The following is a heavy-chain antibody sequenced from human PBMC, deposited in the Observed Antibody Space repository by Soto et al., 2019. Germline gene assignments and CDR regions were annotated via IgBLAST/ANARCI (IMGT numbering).Heavy chain of an antibody. CDR1: GFTIENSV. CDR2: ITGAGDGT. D-gene: IGHD5-18*01. Sequence: XGALRLSCVAAGFTIENSVMHWVRQTPGEGLMSVSRITGAGDGTLYADSVQGRFTISRDNAKNTVYLHMTGLRVEETAVYYCARAQKWRQLSLNVFDLWGQGTTVTVSS. J-gene: IGHJ3*01. CDR3: ARAQKWRQLSLNVFDL. V-gene: IGHV3-74*01.